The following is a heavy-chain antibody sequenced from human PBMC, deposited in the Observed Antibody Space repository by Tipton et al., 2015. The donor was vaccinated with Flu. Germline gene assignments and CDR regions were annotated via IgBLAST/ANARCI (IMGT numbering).Heavy chain of an antibody. J-gene: IGHJ6*02. D-gene: IGHD5-18*01. V-gene: IGHV3-53*01. CDR1: GFTVSSNY. CDR3: ARDALGGYSYGSYSYYGMDV. Sequence: AASGFTVSSNYMSWVRQAPGKGLEWVSVIYSGGSTYYADSVKGRFTISRDNSKNTLYLQMNSLRAEDTAVYYCARDALGGYSYGSYSYYGMDVWGQGTTVTVSS. CDR2: IYSGGST.